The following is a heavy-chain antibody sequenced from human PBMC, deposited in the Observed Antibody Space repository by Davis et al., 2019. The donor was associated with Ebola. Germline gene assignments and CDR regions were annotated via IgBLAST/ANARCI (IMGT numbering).Heavy chain of an antibody. CDR2: IHYIGST. D-gene: IGHD2-15*01. V-gene: IGHV4-59*08. Sequence: PSETLSLTCPVSGGAISSYYWNWIRQPPGKGLEWIGYIHYIGSTYYNPSLKSRVTISVDTSKNQFSLKLSSVTAADTAVYYCARQTRAANWFDPWGQGTLVTVSS. J-gene: IGHJ5*02. CDR1: GGAISSYY. CDR3: ARQTRAANWFDP.